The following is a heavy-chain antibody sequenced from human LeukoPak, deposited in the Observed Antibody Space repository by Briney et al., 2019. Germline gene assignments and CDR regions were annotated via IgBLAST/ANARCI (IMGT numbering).Heavy chain of an antibody. Sequence: PGGSLRLSCAVSGFTFSSCEMNWVRQSPGKGLEWISYISSSGSATYYADSVKGRFTISRDNAKNSLYLQMNTLRAEDTAVYYCARDKGYSYGLDYWGQGTLVTVSS. D-gene: IGHD5-18*01. J-gene: IGHJ4*02. V-gene: IGHV3-48*03. CDR3: ARDKGYSYGLDY. CDR2: ISSSGSAT. CDR1: GFTFSSCE.